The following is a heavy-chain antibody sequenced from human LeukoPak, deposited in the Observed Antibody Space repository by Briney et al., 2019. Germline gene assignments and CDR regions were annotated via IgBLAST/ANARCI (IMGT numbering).Heavy chain of an antibody. CDR3: ARDGSWSVDY. J-gene: IGHJ4*02. V-gene: IGHV1-46*01. CDR1: GYTFTGYY. Sequence: ASVKVSCKASGYTFTGYYMHWVRQAPGQGLEWMGIIDPRGDSTANAGKFQGRVTVTMDTSTSTVSMELSSLTSEDTAVYYCARDGSWSVDYWGQGTLVTVSS. D-gene: IGHD6-13*01. CDR2: IDPRGDST.